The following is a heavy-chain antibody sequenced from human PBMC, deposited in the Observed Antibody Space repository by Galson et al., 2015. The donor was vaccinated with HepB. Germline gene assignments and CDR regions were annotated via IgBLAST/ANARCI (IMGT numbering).Heavy chain of an antibody. CDR1: GFTVSENH. Sequence: SLRLSCAASGFTVSENHMSWVRQAPGKGLEWVSVLYTRGTTYYSDSVRGRFTISRDNSKNSLYLQMNSLRAEDSAVYYCATSSYAPRPGYWGQGTLVTVSS. CDR3: ATSSYAPRPGY. V-gene: IGHV3-53*01. J-gene: IGHJ4*02. D-gene: IGHD6-6*01. CDR2: LYTRGTT.